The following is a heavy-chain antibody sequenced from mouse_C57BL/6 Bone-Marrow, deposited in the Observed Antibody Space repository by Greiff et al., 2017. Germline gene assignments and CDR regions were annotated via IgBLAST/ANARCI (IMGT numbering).Heavy chain of an antibody. V-gene: IGHV5-6*01. D-gene: IGHD3-2*02. CDR1: GFTFSSYG. CDR3: ARPRQLRLPAMDY. J-gene: IGHJ4*01. Sequence: EVQRVESGGDLVKPGGSLKLSCAASGFTFSSYGMSWVRQTPDKRLEWVATISSGGSYTYYQDSVKGRFTISRDNAKNTLYLPMSSLKSEDTAMYYCARPRQLRLPAMDYWGQGTSVTVSS. CDR2: ISSGGSYT.